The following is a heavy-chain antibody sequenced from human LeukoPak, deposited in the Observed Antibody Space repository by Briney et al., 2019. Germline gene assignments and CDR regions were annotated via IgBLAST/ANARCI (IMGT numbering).Heavy chain of an antibody. V-gene: IGHV3-30-3*01. D-gene: IGHD7-27*01. CDR2: LSSDGSNK. CDR1: GFTCSSYS. J-gene: IGHJ4*02. Sequence: GRSLRLYCAGSGFTCSSYSMQWVRQAPGKGLEGVAVLSSDGSNKYYADSVKGRFTISRDNSKNTLSLQMNSLRAEDTAVYYCASSPLGMGRDYWGQGTLVTVSS. CDR3: ASSPLGMGRDY.